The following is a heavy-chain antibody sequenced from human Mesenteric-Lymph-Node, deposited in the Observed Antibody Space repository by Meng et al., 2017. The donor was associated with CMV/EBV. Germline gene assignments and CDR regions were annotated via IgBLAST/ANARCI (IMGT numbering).Heavy chain of an antibody. CDR1: GFTFSSYA. Sequence: GESLKISCAASGFTFSSYAMHWVRQAPGKGLEWVAVISYDGSNKYYADSVKGRFTISGDNSKNTLYLQMNSLRAEDTAVYYCASRRTSSPFYYYYGMDVWGQGTTVTVSS. CDR2: ISYDGSNK. D-gene: IGHD2-2*01. J-gene: IGHJ6*02. V-gene: IGHV3-30-3*01. CDR3: ASRRTSSPFYYYYGMDV.